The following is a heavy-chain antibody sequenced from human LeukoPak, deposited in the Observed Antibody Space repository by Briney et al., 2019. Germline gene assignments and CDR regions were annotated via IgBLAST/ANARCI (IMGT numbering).Heavy chain of an antibody. CDR3: ARGAMAGPFYY. J-gene: IGHJ4*02. D-gene: IGHD5-18*01. V-gene: IGHV3-48*03. Sequence: GGSLRLSCAASGFTFSSYEMKWVRQAPGKGLEWVSYISSSASTKYYADSVKGRFTISRDNAKNSLYLQMNRLRAEDTAVYYCARGAMAGPFYYWGEGTLVIVSS. CDR1: GFTFSSYE. CDR2: ISSSASTK.